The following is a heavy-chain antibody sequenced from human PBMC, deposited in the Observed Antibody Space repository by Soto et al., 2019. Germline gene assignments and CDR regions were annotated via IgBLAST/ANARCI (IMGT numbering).Heavy chain of an antibody. Sequence: QVQLVESGGGVVQPGRSLRLSCAASGFTFSSYAMHWVRQAPGKGLEWVAVISYDGSNKYYADSVKGRFTISRDNSKNTPYLQMNSLRAEDTAVYYCVTPHDYGDYPFDYWGQGTLVTVSS. V-gene: IGHV3-30-3*01. CDR1: GFTFSSYA. CDR2: ISYDGSNK. J-gene: IGHJ4*02. D-gene: IGHD4-17*01. CDR3: VTPHDYGDYPFDY.